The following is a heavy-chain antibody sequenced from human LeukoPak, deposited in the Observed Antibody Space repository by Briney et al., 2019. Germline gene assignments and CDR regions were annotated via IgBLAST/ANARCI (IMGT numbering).Heavy chain of an antibody. Sequence: ASVKVSRKASGYTFTGYYMHWVRQAPGQGLEWMGWINPNSGGTNYAQKFQGRVTMTRDTSITTAYMELSSLRSDDTAVYYCARDVGEYCSSTNCYASHYWGQGTLVTVSS. V-gene: IGHV1-2*02. CDR2: INPNSGGT. D-gene: IGHD2-2*01. CDR1: GYTFTGYY. J-gene: IGHJ4*02. CDR3: ARDVGEYCSSTNCYASHY.